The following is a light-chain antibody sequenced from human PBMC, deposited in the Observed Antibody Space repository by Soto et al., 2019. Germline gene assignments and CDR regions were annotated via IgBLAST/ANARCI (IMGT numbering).Light chain of an antibody. CDR2: EGV. Sequence: QSELTQPASVSGSPGQSITISCTGTSSDVGSYNLVSWYQQHPGKAPKLMIYEGVRRPSGVSNRFSGSKSGNTASLTISGLQAEDEADYYCCSYGGSYYVFGTGTKVTVL. CDR3: CSYGGSYYV. J-gene: IGLJ1*01. V-gene: IGLV2-23*01. CDR1: SSDVGSYNL.